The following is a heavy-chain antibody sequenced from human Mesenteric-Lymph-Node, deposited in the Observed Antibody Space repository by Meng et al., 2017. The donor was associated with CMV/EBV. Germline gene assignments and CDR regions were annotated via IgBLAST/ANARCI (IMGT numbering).Heavy chain of an antibody. V-gene: IGHV4-59*02. CDR2: IYYSGST. CDR1: GDSVSSYY. D-gene: IGHD2-21*01. CDR3: ARGRQRTDIFKPFEY. Sequence: GSLRLSCTVSGDSVSSYYWSWIRQPPGGGLEWLGYIYYSGSTNYNPSLKSRVIISLDTSKNQFSLKLTSVTAADTALYYCARGRQRTDIFKPFEYWGQGIRVTVSS. J-gene: IGHJ4*02.